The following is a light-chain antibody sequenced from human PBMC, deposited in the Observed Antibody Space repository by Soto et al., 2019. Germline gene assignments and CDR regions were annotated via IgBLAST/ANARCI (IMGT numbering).Light chain of an antibody. Sequence: QSALTQPASVSGSPGQSITISCTGTSSDVGGYNYVSWYQQHPGKAPKLMIYDVSNRPSGVSNRFSGSKSGNTASLTISGLQAEDEADLYCSAYTSSSTLRVFGTGTKVTVL. CDR2: DVS. CDR3: SAYTSSSTLRV. J-gene: IGLJ1*01. V-gene: IGLV2-14*01. CDR1: SSDVGGYNY.